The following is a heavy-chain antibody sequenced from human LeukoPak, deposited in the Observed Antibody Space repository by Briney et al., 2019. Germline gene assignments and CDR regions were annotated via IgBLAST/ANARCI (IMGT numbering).Heavy chain of an antibody. V-gene: IGHV4-59*01. J-gene: IGHJ4*02. D-gene: IGHD3-9*01. CDR2: IYYSGST. CDR3: ARGGTTYYDILTGSRSGEFDY. CDR1: GGSISSYY. Sequence: SETLSLTCTVSGGSISSYYWSWIRQPPGKGLEWIGYIYYSGSTNYNPSLKSRVTISVDTSKNQFSLKLSSVTAADTAVYYCARGGTTYYDILTGSRSGEFDYWGQGTLVTVSS.